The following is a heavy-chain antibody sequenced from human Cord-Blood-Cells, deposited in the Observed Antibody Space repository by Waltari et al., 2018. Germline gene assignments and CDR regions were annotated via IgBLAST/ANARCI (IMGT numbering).Heavy chain of an antibody. CDR1: GRSISSSSYY. V-gene: IGHV4-39*01. Sequence: QLQLQESGPGLVKPSETLSLTCTVPGRSISSSSYYSGWIRQPPGKGLEWIGSIYYSGNTYYNPSLKSRVTISVDTSKNQFSRKLSSVTAADTAVYYCARGRKARPFDYWGQGTLVTVSS. D-gene: IGHD2-15*01. CDR3: ARGRKARPFDY. J-gene: IGHJ4*02. CDR2: IYYSGNT.